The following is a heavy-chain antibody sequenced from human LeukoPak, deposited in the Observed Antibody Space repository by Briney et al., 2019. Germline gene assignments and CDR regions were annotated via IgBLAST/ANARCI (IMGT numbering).Heavy chain of an antibody. V-gene: IGHV3-48*03. D-gene: IGHD3-22*01. CDR3: ARYYYDSSGYYYFDY. Sequence: GGSLRLSCAASGFTFSGYEMNWVRQAPGKGLEWVSYISSSGSTIYYADSVKGRFTISRDNAKNSLYLQMNSLRAEDTAVYYCARYYYDSSGYYYFDYWGQGTLVTVSP. CDR2: ISSSGSTI. CDR1: GFTFSGYE. J-gene: IGHJ4*02.